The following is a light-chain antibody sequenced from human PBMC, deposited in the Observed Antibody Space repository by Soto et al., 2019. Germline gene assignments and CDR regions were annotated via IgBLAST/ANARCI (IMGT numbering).Light chain of an antibody. CDR2: AAS. V-gene: IGKV1D-12*01. Sequence: DIPMTQSPSSVSASVGDRVTITCRASQDISSWLAWYQQIPGKAPKLLIFAASSLQSGVPSRFSGSGSGTDFTLTISSLQPEDFATYYCQQANSCPLTFGQGTRLEIK. J-gene: IGKJ5*01. CDR1: QDISSW. CDR3: QQANSCPLT.